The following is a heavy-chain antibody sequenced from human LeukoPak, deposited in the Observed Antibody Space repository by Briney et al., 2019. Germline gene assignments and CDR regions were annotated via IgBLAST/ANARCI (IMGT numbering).Heavy chain of an antibody. CDR3: ARGLEDFWSGYYPDLYYFDY. V-gene: IGHV1-18*01. J-gene: IGHJ4*02. D-gene: IGHD3-3*01. CDR2: ISAYNSNT. Sequence: ASVKVSCKASGYTFTSYGISWVRQAPGQGLEWMGWISAYNSNTNYAQKLQGRVTMTTDTSTSTAYMELSSLRSEDTAVYYCARGLEDFWSGYYPDLYYFDYWGQGTLVTVSS. CDR1: GYTFTSYG.